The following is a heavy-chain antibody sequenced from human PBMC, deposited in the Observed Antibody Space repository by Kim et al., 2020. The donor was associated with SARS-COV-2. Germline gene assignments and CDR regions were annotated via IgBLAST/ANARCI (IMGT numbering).Heavy chain of an antibody. V-gene: IGHV4-34*01. CDR1: GGSFSGYY. CDR2: INHSGST. D-gene: IGHD1-7*01. Sequence: SETLSLTCAVYGGSFSGYYWSWIRQPPGKGLEWIGEINHSGSTNYNPSLKSRVTISVDTSKNQFSLKLSSVTAADTAVYYCARGISWNYGYYYYYGMDV. J-gene: IGHJ6*01. CDR3: ARGISWNYGYYYYYGMDV.